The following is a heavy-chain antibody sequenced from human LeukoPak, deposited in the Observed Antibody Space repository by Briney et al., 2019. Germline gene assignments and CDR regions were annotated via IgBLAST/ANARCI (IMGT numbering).Heavy chain of an antibody. D-gene: IGHD2-2*01. CDR1: GGSISSGGYY. CDR2: IYYSGST. CDR3: AREWRYAGWFDP. J-gene: IGHJ5*02. Sequence: SETLSLTCTVSGGSISSGGYYWSWIRQHPGKGLEWIGYIYYSGSTYYNPSLKSRVTISVDTSKNQFSLKLSSVTAADTAVYYCAREWRYAGWFDPWGQGTLVTVSS. V-gene: IGHV4-31*03.